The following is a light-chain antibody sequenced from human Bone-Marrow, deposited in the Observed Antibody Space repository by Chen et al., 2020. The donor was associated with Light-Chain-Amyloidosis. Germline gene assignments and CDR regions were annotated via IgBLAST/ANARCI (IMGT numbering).Light chain of an antibody. CDR3: QQRSNWPGT. CDR1: QSVRSS. CDR2: DAS. Sequence: EIVLTQSPATLSLSPGERATLSCRASQSVRSSLAWYQQKPGQAPRLLIYDASNRATVIPARFSGSGSGTDFTLTISSLEPEDFAVYYCQQRSNWPGTFGQGTKVEIK. J-gene: IGKJ1*01. V-gene: IGKV3-11*01.